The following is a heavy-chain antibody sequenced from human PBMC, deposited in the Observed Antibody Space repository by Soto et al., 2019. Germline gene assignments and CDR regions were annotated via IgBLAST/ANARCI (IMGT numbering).Heavy chain of an antibody. J-gene: IGHJ4*02. CDR1: GYTFISSA. Sequence: ASVKVSCKASGYTFISSAMHWVRQAPGQRLEWMGWISAGNGNTKYSQNFQGRVTITRDTSATTAYMELSSLRSEDTAVYYCARAVGATNPVDYWGQGTQVTVSS. CDR2: ISAGNGNT. CDR3: ARAVGATNPVDY. V-gene: IGHV1-3*01. D-gene: IGHD1-26*01.